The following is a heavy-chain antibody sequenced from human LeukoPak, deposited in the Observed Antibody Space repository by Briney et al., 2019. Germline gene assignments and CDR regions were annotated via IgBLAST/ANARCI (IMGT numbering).Heavy chain of an antibody. V-gene: IGHV3-66*01. CDR3: ASSGNYRIYYFDY. CDR2: IYSGGST. CDR1: GFTVSSNY. D-gene: IGHD1-26*01. J-gene: IGHJ4*02. Sequence: GGSLRLPCAASGFTVSSNYMSWVRQAPGKGLEWVSLIYSGGSTYYADSVKGRFTISRDNSKNTLYLQMNSLRAEDTAVYYCASSGNYRIYYFDYWGQGTRVTVSS.